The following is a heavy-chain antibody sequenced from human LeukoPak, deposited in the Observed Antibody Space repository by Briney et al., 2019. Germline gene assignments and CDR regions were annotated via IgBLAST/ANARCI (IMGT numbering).Heavy chain of an antibody. Sequence: PSETLSLTCTVSGYSISSGYYWGWIRQPPGKGLEWIGSIYHSGSTYYNPSLKSRVTISVDTSKNQFSLKLSSVTAADTAVYYCARYVVVVAATEYDYYYYMDVWGKGTTVTVSS. CDR1: GYSISSGYY. J-gene: IGHJ6*03. CDR2: IYHSGST. D-gene: IGHD2-15*01. V-gene: IGHV4-38-2*02. CDR3: ARYVVVVAATEYDYYYYMDV.